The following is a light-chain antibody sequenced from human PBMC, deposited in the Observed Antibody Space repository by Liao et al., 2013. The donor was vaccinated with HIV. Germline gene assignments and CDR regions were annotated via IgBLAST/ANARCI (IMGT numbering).Light chain of an antibody. V-gene: IGLV3-1*01. CDR1: KLGDKY. CDR3: QVWDSSREV. J-gene: IGLJ1*01. CDR2: FDS. Sequence: SYELTQPPSVSVSPGQTASITCSGNKLGDKYACWYQQKPGQAPVVVIYFDSDRPSGIPERFSGSNSGNSATLTISRVEAGDEADYYCQVWDSSREVFGTGTKVTVL.